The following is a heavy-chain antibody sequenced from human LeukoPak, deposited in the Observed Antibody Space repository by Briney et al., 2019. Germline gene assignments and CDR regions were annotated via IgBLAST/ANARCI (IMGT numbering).Heavy chain of an antibody. CDR3: ARARTMITFGGVRHVFDI. CDR1: GGTFSSYA. Sequence: SVKVSCKASGGTFSSYAFNWVRQAPGQGLEWVGRIIPLLGITNHAQKLQGRVTVTADTATNTAYMELSSLIPDDTAVYYCARARTMITFGGVRHVFDIWGQGTLVTVSS. V-gene: IGHV1-69*04. D-gene: IGHD3-16*01. CDR2: IIPLLGIT. J-gene: IGHJ3*02.